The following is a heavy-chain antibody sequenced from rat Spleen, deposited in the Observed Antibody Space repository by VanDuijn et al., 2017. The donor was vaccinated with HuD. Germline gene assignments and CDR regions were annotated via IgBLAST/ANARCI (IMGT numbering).Heavy chain of an antibody. J-gene: IGHJ2*01. CDR2: INTDGGST. V-gene: IGHV5-58*01. Sequence: EVQLVESDGGLVQPGRSLKLSCVASGFTFSSYWMYWIRQAPGKGLEWVSSINTDGGSTYYPDSVKGRFTISRDNAENTVYLQMNSLRSEDTATYYCARDPPYYSGDYFDYWGHGVMVTVSS. CDR3: ARDPPYYSGDYFDY. CDR1: GFTFSSYW. D-gene: IGHD1-1*01.